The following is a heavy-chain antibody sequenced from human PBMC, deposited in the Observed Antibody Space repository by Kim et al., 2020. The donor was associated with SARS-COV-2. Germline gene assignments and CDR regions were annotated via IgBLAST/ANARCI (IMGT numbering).Heavy chain of an antibody. CDR1: GFTFSSYE. V-gene: IGHV3-48*03. CDR2: ISSSGSTI. CDR3: ASLVQYYDFWSGYPRPLIQGNY. J-gene: IGHJ4*02. D-gene: IGHD3-3*01. Sequence: GGSLRLSCTASGFTFSSYEMNWVRQAPGKGLEWVSYISSSGSTIYYADSVKGRFTISRDNAKNSLYLQMNSLRAEDTAVYYCASLVQYYDFWSGYPRPLIQGNYWGPGTLVTVSS.